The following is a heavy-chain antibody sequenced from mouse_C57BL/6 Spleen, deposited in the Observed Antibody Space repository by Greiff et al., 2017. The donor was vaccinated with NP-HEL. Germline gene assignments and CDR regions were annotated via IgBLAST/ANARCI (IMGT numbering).Heavy chain of an antibody. Sequence: VQLQQPGSVKLSCKASGYTFTSYWMQWVKQRPGQGLEWIGEIDPSDSYTNYNQKFKGKATLTVDTSSSTAYMQLSSLTSEDSAVYYCARRGAVVDYFDGWGKGTTLTVSS. CDR3: ARRGAVVDYFDG. D-gene: IGHD1-1*01. CDR2: IDPSDSYT. J-gene: IGHJ2*01. V-gene: IGHV1-50*01. CDR1: GYTFTSYW.